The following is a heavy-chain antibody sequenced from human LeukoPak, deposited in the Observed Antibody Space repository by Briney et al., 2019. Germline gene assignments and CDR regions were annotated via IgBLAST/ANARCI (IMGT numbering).Heavy chain of an antibody. J-gene: IGHJ5*02. CDR1: GYTFTGYY. CDR2: INPNSGGT. CDR3: ARVLWFGELYWFDP. D-gene: IGHD3-10*01. Sequence: ASVKVSCKASGYTFTGYYMHWVRQAPGQGLEWMGWINPNSGGTNYAQKFQGRVTMTRDTSISTAYMELSRLRSDDTAVYYCARVLWFGELYWFDPWGQGTLVTVSS. V-gene: IGHV1-2*02.